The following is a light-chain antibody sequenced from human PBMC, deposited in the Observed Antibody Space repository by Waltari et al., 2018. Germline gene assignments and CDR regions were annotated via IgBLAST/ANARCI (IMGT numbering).Light chain of an antibody. CDR1: QSVSRN. CDR2: GAS. Sequence: VMAQSPGTLSVSPGERVTLSCRASQSVSRNLAWYQQRPGQAPRLLVYGASTRATGVPASFSGSGSGTDFTLTISSLQSEDFAIYFCQQYNSWPYTFGQGTKLEMK. J-gene: IGKJ2*01. V-gene: IGKV3-15*01. CDR3: QQYNSWPYT.